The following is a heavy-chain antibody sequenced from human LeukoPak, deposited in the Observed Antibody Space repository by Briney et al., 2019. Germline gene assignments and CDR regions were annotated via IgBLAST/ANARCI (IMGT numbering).Heavy chain of an antibody. V-gene: IGHV4-59*01. J-gene: IGHJ5*02. CDR3: ARAVVVAATVKWFDP. CDR2: IYYSGSA. D-gene: IGHD2-15*01. CDR1: GGSISGYY. Sequence: SETLSLTCTVSGGSISGYYWSWIRQSPGKGLEWIGYIYYSGSANYNPSLKSRVTMSVDTSKNHFSLKVSSVTAADTAVYYCARAVVVAATVKWFDPWGQGTLVTVSS.